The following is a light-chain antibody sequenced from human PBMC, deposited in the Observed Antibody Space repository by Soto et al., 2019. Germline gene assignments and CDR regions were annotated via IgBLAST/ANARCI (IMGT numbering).Light chain of an antibody. CDR2: GAS. J-gene: IGKJ1*01. CDR3: QQYGSSRWT. CDR1: QSVGTN. V-gene: IGKV3-20*01. Sequence: EIVMTQSPATLSVSPGERVTLSCRASQSVGTNLAWYQQKPGQAPRLLILGASSRATGIPDRFSGSGSGTDFTLTISRLEPEDFAVYYCQQYGSSRWTFGQGTKVDIK.